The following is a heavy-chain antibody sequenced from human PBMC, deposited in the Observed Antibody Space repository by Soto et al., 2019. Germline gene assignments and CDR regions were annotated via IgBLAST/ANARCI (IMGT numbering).Heavy chain of an antibody. D-gene: IGHD1-1*01. CDR3: ARRYGYSFDY. CDR1: GCSISSYY. J-gene: IGHJ4*02. CDR2: IYYSGST. Sequence: TSETLSLTCTVSGCSISSYYWSWIRQPPGKRLEWIGYIYYSGSTNYNPSLKSRVTISVDTSKNQFSLKLSSVTAADTAVYYCARRYGYSFDYWGQGTLVTVSS. V-gene: IGHV4-59*08.